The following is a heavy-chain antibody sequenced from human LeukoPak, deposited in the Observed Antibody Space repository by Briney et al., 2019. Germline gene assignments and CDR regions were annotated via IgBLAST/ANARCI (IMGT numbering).Heavy chain of an antibody. D-gene: IGHD2-15*01. CDR3: ARNYCSGGSCSDTAYYYYGLDV. Sequence: ASVKVSCKASGYTFTSYAMHWVRQAPGQRLEWMGWINAGNGNTKYSQKFQGRVTITRDTPASTAYMELSSLRSEDTAVYYCARNYCSGGSCSDTAYYYYGLDVWGQGTTVTVSS. CDR1: GYTFTSYA. J-gene: IGHJ6*02. V-gene: IGHV1-3*01. CDR2: INAGNGNT.